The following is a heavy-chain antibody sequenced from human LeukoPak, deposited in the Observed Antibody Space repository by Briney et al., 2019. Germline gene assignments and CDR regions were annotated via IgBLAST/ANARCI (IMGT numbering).Heavy chain of an antibody. CDR2: IYHSGST. D-gene: IGHD3-3*01. CDR3: ARGPGGYDFWSITGAFDI. CDR1: GYSISSGYY. Sequence: PSETLSLTCAVSGYSISSGYYWGWIRQPPGKGLEWIGSIYHSGSTYYNPSLKSRVTISVDTSKNQFSLKLSSVTAADTAVYYCARGPGGYDFWSITGAFDIWGQGTMVTVSS. V-gene: IGHV4-38-2*01. J-gene: IGHJ3*02.